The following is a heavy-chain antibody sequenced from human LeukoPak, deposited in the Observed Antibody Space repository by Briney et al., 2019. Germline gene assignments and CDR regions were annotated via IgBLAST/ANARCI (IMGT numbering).Heavy chain of an antibody. V-gene: IGHV4-39*07. D-gene: IGHD5-18*01. CDR1: GGSISSSSYY. CDR2: IYYSRST. Sequence: PSETLALTCTVSGGSISSSSYYWGWIRQPPGKGLEWIGSIYYSRSTYYNPSLKSRVTISVDTSKNQFSLKLSSVTAADTAVYYCAGQLRYYFDYWGQGTLVTVSS. J-gene: IGHJ4*02. CDR3: AGQLRYYFDY.